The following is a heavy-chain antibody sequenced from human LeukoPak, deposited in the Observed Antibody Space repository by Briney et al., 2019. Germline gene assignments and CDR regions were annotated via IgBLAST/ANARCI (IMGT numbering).Heavy chain of an antibody. CDR2: ISWNSGSI. CDR1: GFTFDDYA. V-gene: IGHV3-9*01. CDR3: AKWVLGSEIDY. D-gene: IGHD3-16*01. J-gene: IGHJ4*02. Sequence: GGSLRLSCAASGFTFDDYAMHWVRQAPGKGLEWVSGISWNSGSIGYADSVKGRFTISRDNAKNSLYLQMNSLRAEDTAVYYCAKWVLGSEIDYWGQGTLVTVSS.